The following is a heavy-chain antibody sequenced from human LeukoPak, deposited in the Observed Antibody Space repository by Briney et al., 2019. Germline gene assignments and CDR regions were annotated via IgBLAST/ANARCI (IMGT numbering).Heavy chain of an antibody. J-gene: IGHJ4*02. CDR2: IPVNGGST. CDR1: GFTFSNYA. D-gene: IGHD3-3*01. V-gene: IGHV3-23*01. CDR3: ATDRGFASFDY. Sequence: PGGSLRLSCVASGFTFSNYAMSWVRQAPGKGLEWISAIPVNGGSTYYADSVKGRFTISRDNGKNSLYLQLNSLRAEDTAVYYCATDRGFASFDYWGQGTLVTVSS.